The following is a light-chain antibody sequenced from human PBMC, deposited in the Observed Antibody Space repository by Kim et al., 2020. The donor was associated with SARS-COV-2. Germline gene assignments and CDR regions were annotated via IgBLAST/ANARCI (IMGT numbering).Light chain of an antibody. CDR1: KLGDKY. J-gene: IGLJ3*02. Sequence: SYELTQPPSVSVSPGQTASITCSGDKLGDKYGCWYQQKPGQSPVLVIYQDSKRPSGIPERFSGSNSGNTATLTISGTQGMDEADYYCQAWDSGTAVFGGG. CDR3: QAWDSGTAV. V-gene: IGLV3-1*01. CDR2: QDS.